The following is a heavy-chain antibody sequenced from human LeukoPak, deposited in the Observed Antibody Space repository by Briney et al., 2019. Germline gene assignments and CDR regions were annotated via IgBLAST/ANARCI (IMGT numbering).Heavy chain of an antibody. D-gene: IGHD2-2*01. V-gene: IGHV3-7*04. CDR3: ARGLGYCTSTTCLLPFDY. CDR2: IKQDGGEK. J-gene: IGHJ4*02. Sequence: GGSLRLSCAASGFTFRSYCMSWVRQAPGKGLEWVANIKQDGGEKYYVDFVKGRFTISRDNAKNSLYLHMNSLRAEDTAVYYCARGLGYCTSTTCLLPFDYWGQGTLVTVSS. CDR1: GFTFRSYC.